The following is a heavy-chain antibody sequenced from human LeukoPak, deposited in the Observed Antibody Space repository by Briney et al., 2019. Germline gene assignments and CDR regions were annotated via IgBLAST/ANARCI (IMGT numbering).Heavy chain of an antibody. V-gene: IGHV4-39*07. J-gene: IGHJ4*02. CDR3: ARVTDPPMGGRVMGYYFDY. CDR2: IYYSGST. D-gene: IGHD3-16*01. Sequence: SETLSLTCTVSGGSISSSSYYWGWIRQPPGKGLEWIGSIYYSGSTYYNPSLKSRVTISVDTSKNQFSLKLSSVTAADTAVYYCARVTDPPMGGRVMGYYFDYWGQGTLVTVSS. CDR1: GGSISSSSYY.